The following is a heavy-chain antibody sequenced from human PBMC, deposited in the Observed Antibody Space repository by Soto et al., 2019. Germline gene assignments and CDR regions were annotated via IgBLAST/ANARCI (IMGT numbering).Heavy chain of an antibody. V-gene: IGHV3-7*05. CDR1: GFTCTGYW. CDR3: ASTRGY. D-gene: IGHD3-3*01. CDR2: INEDGGET. Sequence: EVQVVESGGGLVQPGGSLRLSCSVSGFTCTGYWIKWVRQAPGKGLEWVATINEDGGETYYVDSVRGRFTVSRDSAKNSMLLQMNSLRVEDTAVYYCASTRGYWGQGTLVTVSS. J-gene: IGHJ4*02.